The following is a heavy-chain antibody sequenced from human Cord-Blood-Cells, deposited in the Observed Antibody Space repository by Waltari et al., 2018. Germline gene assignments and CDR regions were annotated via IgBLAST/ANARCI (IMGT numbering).Heavy chain of an antibody. D-gene: IGHD2-8*02. Sequence: QVQLVQSGAEVKKPGSSVKVSCKASGGPFSSYAISWVRQAPGQGLEWMGGIIPIFGTANYAQKFQGRVTITADKSTSTAYMELSSLRSEDTAVYYCARARGGLYCTGGVCYLDYWGQGTLVTVSS. CDR2: IIPIFGTA. V-gene: IGHV1-69*06. CDR1: GGPFSSYA. J-gene: IGHJ4*02. CDR3: ARARGGLYCTGGVCYLDY.